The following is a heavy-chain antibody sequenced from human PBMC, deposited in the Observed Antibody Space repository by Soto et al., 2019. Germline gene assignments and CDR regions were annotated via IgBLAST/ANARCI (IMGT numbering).Heavy chain of an antibody. D-gene: IGHD3-10*01. V-gene: IGHV1-18*01. CDR2: ISAYNGNT. CDR3: ARGVLVLWDVMAF. Sequence: GASVKVSCKASGYTFTSYGISWVRQAPGQGLEWMGWISAYNGNTNYSQKFQGRVTITRDTSASTAYMELSSLRSEDTAVYYCARGVLVLWDVMAFWAQGTTVTVSS. CDR1: GYTFTSYG. J-gene: IGHJ6*02.